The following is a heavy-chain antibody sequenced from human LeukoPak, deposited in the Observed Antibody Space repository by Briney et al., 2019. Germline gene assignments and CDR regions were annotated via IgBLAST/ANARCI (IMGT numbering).Heavy chain of an antibody. V-gene: IGHV3-66*01. CDR2: IYSGGNT. CDR3: ARGLPVVPAAIFDY. D-gene: IGHD2-2*01. CDR1: GFTVSSNY. J-gene: IGHJ4*02. Sequence: GGSLRLSCAASGFTVSSNYMSWVRQAPGKGLEWVSVIYSGGNTYYADSVKGRFTISRDNAKNSLYLQMNSLRAEDTAVYYCARGLPVVPAAIFDYWGQGTLVTVSS.